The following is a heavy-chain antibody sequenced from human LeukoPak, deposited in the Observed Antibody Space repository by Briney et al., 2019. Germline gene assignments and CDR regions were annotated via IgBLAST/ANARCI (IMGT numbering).Heavy chain of an antibody. CDR2: ISGSGGST. V-gene: IGHV3-23*01. CDR3: AKDHETYYYDSSGYYY. D-gene: IGHD3-22*01. Sequence: GGSLRLSCVASGFTFSDYYMSWIRQAPGKGLEWVSAISGSGGSTYYADSVKGRFTISRDNSKNTLYLQMNSLRAEDTAVYYCAKDHETYYYDSSGYYYWGQGTLVTVSS. CDR1: GFTFSDYY. J-gene: IGHJ4*02.